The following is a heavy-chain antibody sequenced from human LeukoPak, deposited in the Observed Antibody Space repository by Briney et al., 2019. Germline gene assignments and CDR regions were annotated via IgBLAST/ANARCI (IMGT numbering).Heavy chain of an antibody. V-gene: IGHV1-18*01. CDR2: ISAYNGNT. J-gene: IGHJ5*02. CDR1: GYTFTSYG. D-gene: IGHD3-10*01. Sequence: ASVKVSCKASGYTFTSYGISWVRQAPGQGLEWMGWISAYNGNTNYAQKLQGRVTMTTDTSTSTAYMELSSLRSEDTAVYYCARGHGSGSYENWFDPWGQGTLVTVSS. CDR3: ARGHGSGSYENWFDP.